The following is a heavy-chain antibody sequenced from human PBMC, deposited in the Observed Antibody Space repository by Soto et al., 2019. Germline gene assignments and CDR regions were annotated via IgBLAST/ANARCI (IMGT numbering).Heavy chain of an antibody. V-gene: IGHV3-23*01. CDR1: GFTFSNDD. J-gene: IGHJ4*02. D-gene: IGHD5-12*01. CDR3: AKNIGGFSGYANFDY. Sequence: ESVGDLVQPGGSLRLSCVASGFTFSNDDLSWVRQASGKGLEWVSAITAGGFNTYYADSVKGRFTISRDNSKNTLYLQMNSLRAEDTAVYYCAKNIGGFSGYANFDYWGQGTLVTVSS. CDR2: ITAGGFNT.